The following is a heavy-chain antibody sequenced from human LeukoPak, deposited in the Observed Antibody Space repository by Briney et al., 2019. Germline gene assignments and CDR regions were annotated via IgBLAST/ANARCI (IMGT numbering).Heavy chain of an antibody. CDR2: ISWNSGSL. CDR3: ARGLGGDQGYFDL. Sequence: PGRSLRLSCAASGFIFDDYAMHWVRHAPGKGLEWVSGISWNSGSLAYAASVKGRFTISRDNAKNSLYLQMNSLRTEDTALYYCARGLGGDQGYFDLWGRGTLATVSS. J-gene: IGHJ2*01. D-gene: IGHD3-10*01. CDR1: GFIFDDYA. V-gene: IGHV3-9*01.